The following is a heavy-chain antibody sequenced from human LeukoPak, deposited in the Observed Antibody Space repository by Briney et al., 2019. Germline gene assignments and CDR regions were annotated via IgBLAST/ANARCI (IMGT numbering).Heavy chain of an antibody. CDR3: ARDRLAAAGFDY. D-gene: IGHD6-13*01. CDR2: IYYSGST. CDR1: GGSISSYY. V-gene: IGHV4-39*07. Sequence: SETLSLTCTVSGGSISSYYWSWIRQPPGKGLEWIGSIYYSGSTYYNPSLKSRVTISVDTSKNQFSLKLSSVTAADTAVYYCARDRLAAAGFDYWGQGTLVTVSS. J-gene: IGHJ4*02.